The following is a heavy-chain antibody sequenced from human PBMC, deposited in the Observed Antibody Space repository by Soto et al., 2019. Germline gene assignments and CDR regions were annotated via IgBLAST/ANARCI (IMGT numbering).Heavy chain of an antibody. Sequence: SETLSLTCTVSGGSISSSSYYWGWIRQPPGKGLEWIGSIYYSGSTYYNPSLKSRVTISVDTSKNQFSLKLSSVTAADTAVYYCARLQGGTGYYYYYYGMDVWGQGTTVTVSS. V-gene: IGHV4-39*07. D-gene: IGHD3-9*01. CDR3: ARLQGGTGYYYYYYGMDV. CDR1: GGSISSSSYY. J-gene: IGHJ6*02. CDR2: IYYSGST.